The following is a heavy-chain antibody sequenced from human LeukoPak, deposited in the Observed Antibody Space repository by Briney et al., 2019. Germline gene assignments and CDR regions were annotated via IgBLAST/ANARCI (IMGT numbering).Heavy chain of an antibody. Sequence: GSLRLSCAASGFTFSSYGMHWVRQPPGKGLEWIGEINHSGSTNYNPSLKSRVTISVDTSKNQFSLKLSSVTAADTAVYYCARGLTVPWGQGTVVTVSS. CDR1: GFTFSSYG. CDR3: ARGLTVP. V-gene: IGHV4-34*01. D-gene: IGHD2-2*01. J-gene: IGHJ3*01. CDR2: INHSGST.